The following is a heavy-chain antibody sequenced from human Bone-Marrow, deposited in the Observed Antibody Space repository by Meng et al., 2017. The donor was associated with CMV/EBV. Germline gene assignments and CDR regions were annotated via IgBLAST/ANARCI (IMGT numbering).Heavy chain of an antibody. J-gene: IGHJ4*02. CDR1: GFTFSSYS. Sequence: GESLKISCAASGFTFSSYSMNWARQAPGKGLEWVSSISSSSSYIYYADSVKGRFTISRDNVKNSLYLQMNSLRAEDTAVYYCARESGDYWGQGTLVTVSS. V-gene: IGHV3-21*01. D-gene: IGHD6-25*01. CDR2: ISSSSSYI. CDR3: ARESGDY.